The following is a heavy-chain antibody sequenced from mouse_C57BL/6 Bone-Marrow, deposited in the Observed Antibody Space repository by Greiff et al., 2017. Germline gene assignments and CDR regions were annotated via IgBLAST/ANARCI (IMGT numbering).Heavy chain of an antibody. V-gene: IGHV1-77*01. CDR1: GYTFTDYY. CDR2: IGPGSGST. CDR3: SRSGYCYGAY. D-gene: IGHD2-12*01. Sequence: VQLQQSGAELVKPGASVKISCTASGYTFTDYYINWVKQRPGQGLEWIGKIGPGSGSTYYKEKFKCKATLTADKSSSTAYMHLISLTSEYSAGYFCSRSGYCYGAYWGQGTLVTVSA. J-gene: IGHJ3*01.